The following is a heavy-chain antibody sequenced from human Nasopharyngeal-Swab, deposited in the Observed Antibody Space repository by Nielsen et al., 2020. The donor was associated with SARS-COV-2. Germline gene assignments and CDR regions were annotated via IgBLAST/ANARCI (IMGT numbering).Heavy chain of an antibody. V-gene: IGHV4-30-2*01. CDR2: IYHSGST. D-gene: IGHD2-21*01. J-gene: IGHJ6*03. CDR3: ARVGGDYYYYYMDV. Sequence: WIRQPPGKGLEWIGHIYHSGSTYYNPSLKSRVTISVDRSKNQFSLKLSSVTAADTAVYYCARVGGDYYYYYMDVWGKGTTVTVSS.